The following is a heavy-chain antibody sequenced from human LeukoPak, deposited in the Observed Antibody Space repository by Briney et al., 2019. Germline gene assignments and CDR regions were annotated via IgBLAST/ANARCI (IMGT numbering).Heavy chain of an antibody. V-gene: IGHV4-59*01. J-gene: IGHJ2*01. Sequence: SETLSLTCTVSGGSISSYYWSWIRQPPGKGLEWIGYIYYSGSTNYNPSLKSRVTISVDTSKNQFSLKLSSVPAADTAVYYCARDLRARRYFDLWGRGTLVTVSS. CDR1: GGSISSYY. CDR3: ARDLRARRYFDL. CDR2: IYYSGST.